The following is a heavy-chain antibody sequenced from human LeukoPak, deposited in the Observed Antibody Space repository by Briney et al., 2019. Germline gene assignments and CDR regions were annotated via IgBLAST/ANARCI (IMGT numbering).Heavy chain of an antibody. CDR3: ATGPRTYYDILTGYYSDYYYYYMDV. D-gene: IGHD3-9*01. Sequence: PGGSLRLSCAASGFTFSSYSMNWVRQAPGKGLEWVSSISSSSSYIYYADSVKGRFTISRDNAKNSLYLQINSLRAEDTAVYYCATGPRTYYDILTGYYSDYYYYYMDVWGKGTTVTISS. CDR2: ISSSSSYI. CDR1: GFTFSSYS. J-gene: IGHJ6*03. V-gene: IGHV3-21*01.